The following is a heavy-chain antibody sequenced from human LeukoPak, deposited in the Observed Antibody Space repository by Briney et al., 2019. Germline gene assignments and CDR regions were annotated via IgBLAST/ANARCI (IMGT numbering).Heavy chain of an antibody. D-gene: IGHD5-18*01. V-gene: IGHV1-69*04. Sequence: ASVKVSFKASGGTFSIYAISWVRQAPGQGLEWMGRIIPILGIANYAQKFQGRVTITADKSTSTAYMELGSLRSADTAVSYCVVPHHRSMMDLFHSYGPRATEFDPWGQGTLVTVSS. CDR3: VVPHHRSMMDLFHSYGPRATEFDP. CDR1: GGTFSIYA. J-gene: IGHJ5*02. CDR2: IIPILGIA.